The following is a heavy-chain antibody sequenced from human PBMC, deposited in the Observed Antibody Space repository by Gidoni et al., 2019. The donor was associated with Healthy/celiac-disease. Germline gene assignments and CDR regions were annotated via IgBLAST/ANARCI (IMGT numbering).Heavy chain of an antibody. CDR3: ARGPPVADYYYYGMDV. J-gene: IGHJ6*02. CDR1: GFTFSSYW. Sequence: EVQLVESGGGLVQPGGSLRLSCAASGFTFSSYWMSWVRQAPGKGLEWVANIKQDGSEKYYVDSVKGRFTISRDNAKNSLYLQMNSLRAEDTAVYYCARGPPVADYYYYGMDVWGQGTTVTVSS. CDR2: IKQDGSEK. D-gene: IGHD6-19*01. V-gene: IGHV3-7*01.